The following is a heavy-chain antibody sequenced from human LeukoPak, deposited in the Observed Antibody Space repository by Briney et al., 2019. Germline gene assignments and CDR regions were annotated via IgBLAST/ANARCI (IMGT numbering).Heavy chain of an antibody. CDR1: GFTFSNYA. D-gene: IGHD4-17*01. Sequence: GGSLRPSCAASGFTFSNYAMIWVRQAPGKGLEWVSAIRGSGVSTSYADSVKGRFTNSRDNSKNTLYLQMNSLRAEDTAVYYCAKDPNGDYLGAFDFWGQGTMVTVSS. CDR2: IRGSGVST. V-gene: IGHV3-23*01. J-gene: IGHJ3*01. CDR3: AKDPNGDYLGAFDF.